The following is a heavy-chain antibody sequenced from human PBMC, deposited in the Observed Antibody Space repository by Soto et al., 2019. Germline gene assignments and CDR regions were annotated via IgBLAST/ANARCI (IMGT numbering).Heavy chain of an antibody. Sequence: QVQLQESAPGLVKPSGTLSLTCAVSGGSISTDYWWRWVRQPPGKGLERIGEVHHSGTTNYIQSLKRRVTMPVEKSVNHVSLELTCVAAADAAVYYCARGVSFRWVYWGQGTLVSVSS. CDR2: VHHSGTT. V-gene: IGHV4-4*02. CDR1: GGSISTDYW. CDR3: ARGVSFRWVY. J-gene: IGHJ4*02. D-gene: IGHD2-8*01.